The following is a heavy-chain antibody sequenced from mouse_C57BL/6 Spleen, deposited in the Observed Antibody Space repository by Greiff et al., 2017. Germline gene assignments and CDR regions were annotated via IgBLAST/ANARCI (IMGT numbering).Heavy chain of an antibody. J-gene: IGHJ4*01. CDR2: ISSGSSTI. Sequence: EVQLLESGGGLVKPGGSLKLSCAASGFTFSDYGMHWVRQAPEKGLEWVAYISSGSSTIYYADTVKGRFTITRDNAKNTLFLQMNTLRSDDTDMYYCGKRDAMDYWGQGTSVTVSS. V-gene: IGHV5-17*01. CDR3: GKRDAMDY. CDR1: GFTFSDYG.